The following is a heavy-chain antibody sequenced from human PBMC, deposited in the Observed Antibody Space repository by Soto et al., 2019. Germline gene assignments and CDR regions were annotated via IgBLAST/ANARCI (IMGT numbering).Heavy chain of an antibody. V-gene: IGHV4-59*01. J-gene: IGHJ4*02. CDR1: GGSISSYY. D-gene: IGHD3-10*01. CDR3: AREHAKGYYGSGSYYPGGHFDY. Sequence: SETLSLTCTVSGGSISSYYWSWIRQPPGKGLEWIGYIYYSGSTNYNPSLKSRVTISVDTSKNQFSLKLSSVTAADTAVYYCAREHAKGYYGSGSYYPGGHFDYWGQGTLVTVSS. CDR2: IYYSGST.